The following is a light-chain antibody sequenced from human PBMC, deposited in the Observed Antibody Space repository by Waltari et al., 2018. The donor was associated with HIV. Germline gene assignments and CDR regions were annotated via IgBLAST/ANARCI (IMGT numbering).Light chain of an antibody. Sequence: SYVLTQPPLVSVAPGTTATVPCGGDDIGRESVHWYQQKPGQAPVVVIFDDDDRPSGIPERFSGSKSGNTATLTISRAEAGDEADYYCQVWDYNSDHVVFGGGTKLTVL. CDR1: DIGRES. J-gene: IGLJ2*01. CDR3: QVWDYNSDHVV. CDR2: DDD. V-gene: IGLV3-21*04.